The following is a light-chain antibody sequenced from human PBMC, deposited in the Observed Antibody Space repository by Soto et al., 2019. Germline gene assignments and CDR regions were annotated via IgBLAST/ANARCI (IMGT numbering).Light chain of an antibody. CDR2: LNSDGSH. J-gene: IGLJ2*01. Sequence: QLVLTQSPSASASLGASVKLTCTLSSGHSSYVIAWHQQQPEKGPRYLMKLNSDGSHSKGDGIPDRFSGSSSGAERYLTISSLQSEDEADYYCQTWDTDIVIFGGGTKVTVL. V-gene: IGLV4-69*02. CDR3: QTWDTDIVI. CDR1: SGHSSYV.